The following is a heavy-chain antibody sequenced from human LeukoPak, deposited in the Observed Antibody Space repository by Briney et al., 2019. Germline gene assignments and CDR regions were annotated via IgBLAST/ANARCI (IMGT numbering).Heavy chain of an antibody. CDR1: GFTFSSYS. CDR2: ISSSSSYI. Sequence: GGSLRLSCAASGFTFSSYSMNWVRQAPGKGLEWVSSISSSSSYIYYADSVKGRFTISRDNAKNSLYLQMNSLRAEDTAVYYCARDRGSYAEYYFDYWGQGTLVTVSS. V-gene: IGHV3-21*01. D-gene: IGHD1-26*01. J-gene: IGHJ4*02. CDR3: ARDRGSYAEYYFDY.